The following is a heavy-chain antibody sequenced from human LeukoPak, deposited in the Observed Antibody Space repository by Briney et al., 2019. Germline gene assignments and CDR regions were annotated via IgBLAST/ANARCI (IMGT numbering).Heavy chain of an antibody. CDR3: AGADSGWLVKGFDY. D-gene: IGHD6-19*01. Sequence: SQTLSLTCAVSGGSISSGGYSWSWIRQPPGKGLEWFGYIYHSASTYYNPYLKSRVTISADRSKTQFSLKLSSVTAADTAVYSCAGADSGWLVKGFDYWGQGTLVTVSS. CDR1: GGSISSGGYS. CDR2: IYHSAST. V-gene: IGHV4-30-2*01. J-gene: IGHJ4*02.